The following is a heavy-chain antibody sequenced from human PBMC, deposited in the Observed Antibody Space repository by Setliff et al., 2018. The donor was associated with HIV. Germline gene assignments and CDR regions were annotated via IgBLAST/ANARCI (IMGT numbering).Heavy chain of an antibody. CDR3: ARAPRGVGSSSHFDY. D-gene: IGHD2-2*01. CDR1: GYAFSNYD. CDR2: MNPNSGNT. J-gene: IGHJ4*02. Sequence: ASVKVSCKASGYAFSNYDINWVRQATGQGLEWMGWMNPNSGNTGYAQKFQGRVTMTRNTSISTAYMQLSSLGSEDTAVYFCARAPRGVGSSSHFDYWGRGTLVTVSS. V-gene: IGHV1-8*02.